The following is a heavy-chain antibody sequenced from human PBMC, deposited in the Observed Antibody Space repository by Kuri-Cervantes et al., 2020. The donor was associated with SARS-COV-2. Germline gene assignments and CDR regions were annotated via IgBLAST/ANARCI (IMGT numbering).Heavy chain of an antibody. Sequence: LSLTCAASGFTFSSYAMHWVRQAPGKGLEWVAFIRYDGSNKYYADSVKGRFTISRDNSKNTLYLQMNSLRAEDTAVYYCQAQLTFGGVFAQDDYWGQGTLVTVSS. V-gene: IGHV3-30*02. CDR2: IRYDGSNK. CDR3: QAQLTFGGVFAQDDY. CDR1: GFTFSSYA. J-gene: IGHJ4*02. D-gene: IGHD3-16*02.